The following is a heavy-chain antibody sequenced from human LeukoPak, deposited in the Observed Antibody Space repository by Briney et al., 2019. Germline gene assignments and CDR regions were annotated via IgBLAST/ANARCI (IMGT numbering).Heavy chain of an antibody. D-gene: IGHD2-8*01. V-gene: IGHV4-34*01. J-gene: IGHJ4*02. CDR1: GGSFSGYY. CDR3: ASSRYCTNGVCFDY. CDR2: INHSRST. Sequence: SETLSLTCAVYGGSFSGYYWSWIRQPPGKGLEWIGEINHSRSTNYNPSLKSRVTISVDRSKNQFSLKLSSVTAADTAVYYCASSRYCTNGVCFDYWGQGNLVTVSS.